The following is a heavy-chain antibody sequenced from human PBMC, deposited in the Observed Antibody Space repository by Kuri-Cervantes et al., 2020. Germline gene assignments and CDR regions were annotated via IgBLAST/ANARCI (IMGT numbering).Heavy chain of an antibody. Sequence: GGSLRLSCAASGFSFSDYNMNWVRQAPGRGLEWVSSISGGSSFIDYADSVKGRFTISRDNSKNTLYLQMNSLRAEDTAVYYCARDPTVTTWWDAFDIWGQGTMVTVSS. D-gene: IGHD4-17*01. CDR2: ISGGSSFI. J-gene: IGHJ3*02. V-gene: IGHV3-21*01. CDR3: ARDPTVTTWWDAFDI. CDR1: GFSFSDYN.